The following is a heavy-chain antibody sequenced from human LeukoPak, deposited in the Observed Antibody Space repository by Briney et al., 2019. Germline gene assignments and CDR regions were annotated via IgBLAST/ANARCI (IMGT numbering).Heavy chain of an antibody. CDR1: LFNSGDYA. D-gene: IGHD6-19*01. J-gene: IGHJ4*02. CDR3: TRARGGYTSGIDY. V-gene: IGHV3-49*04. Sequence: GTLRISCIGSLFNSGDYAMTRVRQAPGPGLEWVSFIRSKTFVATPTPIPPVKGRSSFSRKDSKTIAYLQMNSLEAEDTAIYYCTRARGGYTSGIDYWGQGALVTVSS. CDR2: IRSKTFVATP.